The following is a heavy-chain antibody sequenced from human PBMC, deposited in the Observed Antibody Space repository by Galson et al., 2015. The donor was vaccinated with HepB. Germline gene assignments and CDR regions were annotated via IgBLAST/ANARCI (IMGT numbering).Heavy chain of an antibody. CDR3: AKGAYCGGDCYSDDDYYYGTDV. Sequence: SLRLSCAASGFTFSSYSMNWVRQAPGKGLEWVSYISSSSSTIYYADSVKGRFTISRDNSKNTLYLQMNSLRAEDTAVYYCAKGAYCGGDCYSDDDYYYGTDVWGQGTTVTVSS. CDR2: ISSSSSTI. CDR1: GFTFSSYS. V-gene: IGHV3-48*01. J-gene: IGHJ6*02. D-gene: IGHD2-21*02.